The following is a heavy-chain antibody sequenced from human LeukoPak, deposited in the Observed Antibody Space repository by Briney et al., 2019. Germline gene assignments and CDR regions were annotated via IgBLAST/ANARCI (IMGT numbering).Heavy chain of an antibody. D-gene: IGHD6-13*01. Sequence: GGSLRLSCAASGFPFSSYALHWVRQAPGKGPEWVTVISNDGSYKSYADSVKGRFTISRDHSKNTLHLQMNSLTAGDTAVSYCARERSPRIEPAVTVAEYFQLWGQGTPVTVSS. CDR3: ARERSPRIEPAVTVAEYFQL. V-gene: IGHV3-30*01. CDR2: ISNDGSYK. J-gene: IGHJ1*01. CDR1: GFPFSSYA.